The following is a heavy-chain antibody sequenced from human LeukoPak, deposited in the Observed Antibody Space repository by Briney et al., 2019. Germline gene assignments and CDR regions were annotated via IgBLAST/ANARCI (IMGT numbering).Heavy chain of an antibody. V-gene: IGHV1-24*01. CDR3: ATGNRPYYYDSSGYYDFDY. Sequence: ASVKVSCKVSGYTLTELSMHWVRQAPGKGLEWMGGFDPEDGETIYAQKFQGRVTMTEDTSTDTAYMELSRLRSEDTAVYYCATGNRPYYYDSSGYYDFDYWGQGTLVTVSS. D-gene: IGHD3-22*01. CDR1: GYTLTELS. J-gene: IGHJ4*02. CDR2: FDPEDGET.